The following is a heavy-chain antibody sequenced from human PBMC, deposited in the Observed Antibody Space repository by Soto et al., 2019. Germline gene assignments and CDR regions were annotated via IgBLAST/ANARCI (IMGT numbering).Heavy chain of an antibody. J-gene: IGHJ6*02. CDR1: GYTFTGYY. V-gene: IGHV1-2*02. D-gene: IGHD2-2*01. CDR3: ASTSPSSTSPLQAYYYGMDV. CDR2: INPNSGGT. Sequence: GASVKVSCKASGYTFTGYYMHWVRQAPGQGLEWMGWINPNSGGTNYAQKFQGRVTMTRDTSISTAYMELSRLRSDDTAVYYCASTSPSSTSPLQAYYYGMDVWGQGTTVTVSS.